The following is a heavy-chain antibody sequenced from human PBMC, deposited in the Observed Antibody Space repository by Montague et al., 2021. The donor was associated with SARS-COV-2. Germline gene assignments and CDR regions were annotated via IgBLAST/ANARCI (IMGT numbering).Heavy chain of an antibody. J-gene: IGHJ4*02. CDR3: ARMTVLRYFDWFTHGGYFDY. Sequence: SETLSLTCTVSGGSISSSSYYWGWLRQPTGKGLEWIGSNNYSGSTYHNPYLKSTVTVSAATSKNQFSLKLSTAAAAATAVYSCARMTVLRYFDWFTHGGYFDYWGQGTLVTVSS. V-gene: IGHV4-39*01. CDR1: GGSISSSSYY. D-gene: IGHD3-9*01. CDR2: NNYSGST.